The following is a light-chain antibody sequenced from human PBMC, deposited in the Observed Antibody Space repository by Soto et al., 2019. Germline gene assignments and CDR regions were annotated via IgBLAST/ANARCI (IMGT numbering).Light chain of an antibody. J-gene: IGKJ1*01. V-gene: IGKV1-39*01. CDR1: QSISIY. CDR3: QQSYNTPRT. Sequence: DIQMTQSPSSLSEFVGDRVTITCRASQSISIYLNWYQQRPGKAPKLLIYAASTLQSGVPSRFSGSGSGTDFTLTISSLQPEDFATYYCQQSYNTPRTFGQGTKVEIK. CDR2: AAS.